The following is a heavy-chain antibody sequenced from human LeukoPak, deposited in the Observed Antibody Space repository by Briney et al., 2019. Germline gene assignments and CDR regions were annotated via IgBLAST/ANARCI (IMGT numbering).Heavy chain of an antibody. CDR1: GFTFSNYN. J-gene: IGHJ4*02. CDR2: ISSSRSSYI. Sequence: GGSLRLSCAASGFTFSNYNMNWVRQAPGKGLEWVSTISSSRSSYIYYADSVKGRFTISRDNAKSSLYLQMNTLRAEDTAVYYCATSHNSSGNDWGQGTLVTVSS. D-gene: IGHD3-22*01. V-gene: IGHV3-21*04. CDR3: ATSHNSSGND.